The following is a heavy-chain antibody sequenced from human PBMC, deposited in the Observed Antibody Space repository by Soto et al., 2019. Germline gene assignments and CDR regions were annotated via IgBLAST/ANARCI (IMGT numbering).Heavy chain of an antibody. Sequence: GASVKVSCKASGYTFTGYYMHWVRQAPGQGLEWMGWINPNSGGTNYAQKFQGRVTMTRDTSTSTAYMELRSLRSDDTAVYYCARATGYSYGYYGDYWGQGTLVTVSS. V-gene: IGHV1-2*02. CDR1: GYTFTGYY. J-gene: IGHJ4*02. D-gene: IGHD5-18*01. CDR3: ARATGYSYGYYGDY. CDR2: INPNSGGT.